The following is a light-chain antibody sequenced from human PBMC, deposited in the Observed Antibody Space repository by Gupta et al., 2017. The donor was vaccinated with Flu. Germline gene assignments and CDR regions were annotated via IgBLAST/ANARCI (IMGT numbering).Light chain of an antibody. V-gene: IGKV1-27*01. CDR1: QGINNY. J-gene: IGKJ3*01. Sequence: PSSLSASVGDRVTITCRASQGINNYLAWYQPPPSPFPSLLLSAASPLPSGVPSRFSGSGSETDFTLTISSLQPEDVATSSFPPSNSAPRTFGHGTKVEIK. CDR2: AAS. CDR3: PPSNSAPRT.